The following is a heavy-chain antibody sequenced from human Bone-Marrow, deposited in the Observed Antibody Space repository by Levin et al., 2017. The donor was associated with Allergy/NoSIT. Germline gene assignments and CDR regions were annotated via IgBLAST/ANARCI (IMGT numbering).Heavy chain of an antibody. CDR1: GFTFSDFY. CDR3: ARCPRFDP. Sequence: GESLKISCAASGFTFSDFYMSWIRQTPGKALEWVAYISNSGSPIDYLDSVKGRFTVSRDNAKNSLYLQMISLRAADTGVYYCARCPRFDPWGLGTLVTVSS. CDR2: ISNSGSPI. V-gene: IGHV3-11*01. J-gene: IGHJ5*02.